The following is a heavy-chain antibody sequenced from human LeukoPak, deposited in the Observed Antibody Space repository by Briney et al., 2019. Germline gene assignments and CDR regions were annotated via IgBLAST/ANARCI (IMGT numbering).Heavy chain of an antibody. CDR1: GGTFSSYA. V-gene: IGHV1-69*13. CDR3: ARETVGATTWFDP. Sequence: SVRVSCKASGGTFSSYAISWVRQAPGQGLEWMGGIIPIFGTANYAQKFQGRVTITADESTSTAYMELSSLRSEDTAVYYCARETVGATTWFDPWGQGTLVTVSS. J-gene: IGHJ5*02. CDR2: IIPIFGTA. D-gene: IGHD1-26*01.